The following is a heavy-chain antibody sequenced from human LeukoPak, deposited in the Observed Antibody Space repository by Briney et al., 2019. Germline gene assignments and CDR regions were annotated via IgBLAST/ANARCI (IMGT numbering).Heavy chain of an antibody. J-gene: IGHJ4*02. CDR1: GGSFSGYY. V-gene: IGHV4-34*01. Sequence: PSGTLSLTCAVYGGSFSGYYWSWIRQPPGKGLEWIGEINHSGSTNYNPSLKSRVTISVDTSKNQFSLKLSSVTAADTAVYYCASRAGGNTAGVVWGQGTLVTVSS. CDR2: INHSGST. D-gene: IGHD4-23*01. CDR3: ASRAGGNTAGVV.